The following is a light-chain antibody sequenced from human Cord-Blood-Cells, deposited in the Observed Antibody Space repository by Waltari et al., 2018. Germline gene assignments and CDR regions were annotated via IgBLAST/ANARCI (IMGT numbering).Light chain of an antibody. CDR2: EVS. CDR3: SSYTSSSTPYV. Sequence: QSALTQPASVSGSPGQSITISCTGTSSDVGGYNYVSWYQQQPGNAPELMIYEVSNRPSGVSSRFSGSKSGNTASLTSSGLQAEDEADYYWSSYTSSSTPYVFGTGTKVTVL. CDR1: SSDVGGYNY. V-gene: IGLV2-14*01. J-gene: IGLJ1*01.